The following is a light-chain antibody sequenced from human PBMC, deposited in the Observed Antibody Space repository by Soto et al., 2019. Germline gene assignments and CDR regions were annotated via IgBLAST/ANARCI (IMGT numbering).Light chain of an antibody. J-gene: IGKJ4*01. CDR1: QGVSTW. CDR3: QQANSFPPLT. CDR2: SAS. Sequence: DIQMTQSPSSVFASIGDRVTITCRASQGVSTWLAWYQQKPGKAPKLLIYSASTLQTGVPSRFSGSGSGTDFALTISSLQPEDFATYYCQQANSFPPLTFGGGTKVEIK. V-gene: IGKV1-12*01.